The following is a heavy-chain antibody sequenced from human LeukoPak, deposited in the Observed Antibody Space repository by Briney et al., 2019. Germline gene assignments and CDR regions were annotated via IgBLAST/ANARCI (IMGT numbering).Heavy chain of an antibody. CDR1: GGSFRNYY. J-gene: IGHJ4*02. D-gene: IGHD3-22*01. V-gene: IGHV4-34*01. Sequence: KAPETLSLTCAVYGGSFRNYYWSWIRQPPGKGLEWIGEINHSGSTKYNPSLKSRVTISVDRSKNQFSLKLSSVTAADTAVYYCARGPDFYDSSGYYPIWGQGTLVTVSS. CDR3: ARGPDFYDSSGYYPI. CDR2: INHSGST.